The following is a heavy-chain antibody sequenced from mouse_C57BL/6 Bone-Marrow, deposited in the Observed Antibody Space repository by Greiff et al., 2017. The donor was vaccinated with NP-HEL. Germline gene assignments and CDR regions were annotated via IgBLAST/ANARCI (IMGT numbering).Heavy chain of an antibody. CDR3: ARYFYGSSSLGY. Sequence: QVQLQQPGAELVKPGASVKLSCKASGYTFTSYLMHWVKQRPGRGLEWIGRIDPYSGGTKYNEKFKSKATLTVDKPSSTAYMQLNSLTSEDSAVYYCARYFYGSSSLGYWGQGTTLTVSS. V-gene: IGHV1-72*01. CDR1: GYTFTSYL. J-gene: IGHJ2*01. D-gene: IGHD1-1*01. CDR2: IDPYSGGT.